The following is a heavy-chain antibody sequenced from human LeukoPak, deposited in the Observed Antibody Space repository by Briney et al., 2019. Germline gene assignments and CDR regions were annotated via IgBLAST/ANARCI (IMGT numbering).Heavy chain of an antibody. J-gene: IGHJ6*03. CDR3: ARYNWNSDYYYYYYMDV. CDR2: ISGSGGST. D-gene: IGHD1-7*01. CDR1: GFTFSSYG. Sequence: GSLRLSCAASGFTFSSYGMSWVRQAPGKGLEWVSAISGSGGSTYYADSVKGRFTISRDNAKNSLYLQMNSLRAEDTAVYYCARYNWNSDYYYYYYMDVWGKGTTVTVSS. V-gene: IGHV3-23*01.